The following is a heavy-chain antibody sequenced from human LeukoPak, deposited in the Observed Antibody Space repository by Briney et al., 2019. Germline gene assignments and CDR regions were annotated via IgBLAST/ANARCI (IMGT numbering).Heavy chain of an antibody. CDR2: ISGSGGST. CDR3: AKAIHYYGSGSYFDY. Sequence: GGTLRLSCAASGFSFSGNGISWVRQAPGKGLEWVSAISGSGGSTYYADSVKGRFTISRDNSKNTLYLQMNSLRAEDTAVYYCAKAIHYYGSGSYFDYWGQGTLVTVSS. D-gene: IGHD3-10*01. V-gene: IGHV3-23*01. CDR1: GFSFSGNG. J-gene: IGHJ4*02.